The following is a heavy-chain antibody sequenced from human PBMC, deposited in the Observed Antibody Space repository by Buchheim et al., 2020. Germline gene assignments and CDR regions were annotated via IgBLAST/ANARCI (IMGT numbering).Heavy chain of an antibody. J-gene: IGHJ6*02. Sequence: QLQLQESGPGLVKPSETISLTCSVSAGSITSPSYYWGWIRQPPGKGLEWIGNIYHNGNTYYNQSLENRLSMSVDMSNKRSFLRLRSVTSADTAVYYCHLIAAESLNYYYGMDVWGQGT. CDR3: HLIAAESLNYYYGMDV. CDR2: IYHNGNT. CDR1: AGSITSPSYY. V-gene: IGHV4-39*01. D-gene: IGHD6-13*01.